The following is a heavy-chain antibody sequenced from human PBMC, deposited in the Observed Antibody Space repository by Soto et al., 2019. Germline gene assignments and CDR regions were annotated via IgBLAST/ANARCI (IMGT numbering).Heavy chain of an antibody. CDR2: IYHSGST. CDR3: ASFPRGGSIAAAGTFLY. V-gene: IGHV4-4*02. J-gene: IGHJ4*02. Sequence: SETLSLTCAVSGGSISSSNWWSWVRQPPGKGLEWIGEIYHSGSTNYNPSLKSRVTISVDKSKNQFSLKLSSVTAADTAVYYCASFPRGGSIAAAGTFLYWGQGTLVTVSS. D-gene: IGHD6-13*01. CDR1: GGSISSSNW.